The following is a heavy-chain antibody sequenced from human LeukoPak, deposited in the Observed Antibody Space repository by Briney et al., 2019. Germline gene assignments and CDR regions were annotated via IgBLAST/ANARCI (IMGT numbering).Heavy chain of an antibody. CDR1: GYTLTELS. CDR2: FDPEDGET. CDR3: ATDGASVFDSTGKYFQH. Sequence: ASVKVSCEVSGYTLTELSMHWVRQAPGKGLEWMGGFDPEDGETIYAQKFQGRVTMTEDTSTDTAYMELSSLRSEDTAVYYCATDGASVFDSTGKYFQHWGQGTLVTVSS. D-gene: IGHD3-22*01. V-gene: IGHV1-24*01. J-gene: IGHJ1*01.